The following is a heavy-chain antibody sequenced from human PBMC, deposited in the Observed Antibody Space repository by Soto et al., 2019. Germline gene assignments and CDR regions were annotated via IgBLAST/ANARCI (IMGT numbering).Heavy chain of an antibody. V-gene: IGHV4-30-4*01. CDR3: ARERPDGARLDP. CDR1: GGSISSGDYY. Sequence: PSETLSLTCTVSGGSISSGDYYLSWIRQPPGKGLEWIGYIYYSGSTYYNPSLKSRVTISVDTSKNQFSLKLSSVTAADTAVYYCARERPDGARLDPWGQGTLVTVSS. D-gene: IGHD6-6*01. CDR2: IYYSGST. J-gene: IGHJ5*02.